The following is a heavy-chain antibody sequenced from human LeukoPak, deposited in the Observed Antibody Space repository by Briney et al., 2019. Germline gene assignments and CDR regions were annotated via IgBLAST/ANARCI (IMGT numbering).Heavy chain of an antibody. Sequence: GGPLRLSCAASGFTFDIYAMTWVRQAPGKGLEWVSAICGSDGSTYYADSVKGRFTISRDNSKNMLYLQMNSLRAEDTALYYCVKNAGGSCYSSSAYWGQGTLVTVSS. D-gene: IGHD2-15*01. CDR3: VKNAGGSCYSSSAY. V-gene: IGHV3-23*01. CDR1: GFTFDIYA. CDR2: ICGSDGST. J-gene: IGHJ4*02.